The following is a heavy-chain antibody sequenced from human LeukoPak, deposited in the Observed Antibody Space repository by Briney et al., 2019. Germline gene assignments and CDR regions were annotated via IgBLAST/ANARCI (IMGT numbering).Heavy chain of an antibody. CDR1: GFTFSTYA. CDR3: ARDSGSYLQPTDY. J-gene: IGHJ4*02. CDR2: ITANGGST. D-gene: IGHD1-26*01. V-gene: IGHV3-23*01. Sequence: PGGSLRLSCAASGFTFSTYAMTWVRQAPGKGLEWVSSITANGGSTYYADSVKGRFTISRDNSKNTLYLQMNSLRADDTAVYHCARDSGSYLQPTDYWGQGTPVTVSS.